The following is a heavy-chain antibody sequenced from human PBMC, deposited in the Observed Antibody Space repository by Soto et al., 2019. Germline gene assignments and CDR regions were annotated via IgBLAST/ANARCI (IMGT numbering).Heavy chain of an antibody. V-gene: IGHV4-34*01. CDR2: INHSGST. J-gene: IGHJ6*02. Sequence: SATLSLTCAVYGGSFSGYYWSWIRQPPGKGLEWIGEINHSGSTNYNPSLKSRVTISVDTSKNQFSLKLSSVTAADTAVYYCARGQSDYYYYYGMDVWGQGTTVTVS. CDR3: ARGQSDYYYYYGMDV. CDR1: GGSFSGYY.